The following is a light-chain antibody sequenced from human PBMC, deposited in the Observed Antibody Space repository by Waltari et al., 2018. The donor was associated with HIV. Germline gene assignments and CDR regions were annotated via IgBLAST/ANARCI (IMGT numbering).Light chain of an antibody. CDR3: QVWDSSSDHYV. Sequence: SYVLPQPPSVSVAPGKTARITCGGNNIASKSVQWYQQQPGQAPVLVIYDDSDRPSGIPERFSGSNSGNTATLTISRVEAGDEADYYCQVWDSSSDHYVFGTGTKVTVL. V-gene: IGLV3-21*04. J-gene: IGLJ1*01. CDR2: DDS. CDR1: NIASKS.